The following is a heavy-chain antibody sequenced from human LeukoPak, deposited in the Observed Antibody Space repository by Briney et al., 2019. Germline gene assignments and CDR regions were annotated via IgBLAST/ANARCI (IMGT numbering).Heavy chain of an antibody. Sequence: PGGSLRLSCAASEFSVGSNYMTWVRQAPGKGLEWVSLIYSGGSTYYADSVKGRFTISRDNSKNTLYLQMNSLRAEDTAVYYCARDRPYCSSTSCYAGDFDYWGRGTLVTVSS. D-gene: IGHD2-2*01. CDR3: ARDRPYCSSTSCYAGDFDY. CDR1: EFSVGSNY. V-gene: IGHV3-66*01. CDR2: IYSGGST. J-gene: IGHJ4*02.